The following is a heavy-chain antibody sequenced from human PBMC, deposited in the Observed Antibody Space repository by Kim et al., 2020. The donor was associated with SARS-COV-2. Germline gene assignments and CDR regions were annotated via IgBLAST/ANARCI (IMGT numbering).Heavy chain of an antibody. CDR3: ARDHPDLADNYYDSYNWFDP. V-gene: IGHV3-30*04. Sequence: GGSLRLSCAASGFTFSSYAMHWVRQAPGKGLEWVAVISYDGSNKYYADSVKGRFTISRDNSKNTLYLQMNSLRAEDTAVYYCARDHPDLADNYYDSYNWFDPWGQGTLVTVSS. J-gene: IGHJ5*02. D-gene: IGHD3-22*01. CDR2: ISYDGSNK. CDR1: GFTFSSYA.